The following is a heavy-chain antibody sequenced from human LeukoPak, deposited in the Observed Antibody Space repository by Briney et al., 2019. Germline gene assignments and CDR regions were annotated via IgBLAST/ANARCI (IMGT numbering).Heavy chain of an antibody. CDR3: ARGFLGAASDTNFDY. J-gene: IGHJ4*02. V-gene: IGHV3-48*01. D-gene: IGHD6-13*01. CDR1: GFTFTTYI. CDR2: ITSSSTI. Sequence: GGSLRLSCAASGFTFTTYIMNWVRQAPGKGLEWVSYITSSSTIYYADSAKGRFTISRDNAKDSLYLQMNSLRAEDTAVYYCARGFLGAASDTNFDYWGQGTLVTVSS.